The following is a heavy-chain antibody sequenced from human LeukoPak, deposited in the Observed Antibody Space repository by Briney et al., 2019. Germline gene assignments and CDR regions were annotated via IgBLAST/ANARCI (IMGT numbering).Heavy chain of an antibody. D-gene: IGHD1-1*01. CDR3: ARGLRYFQAFDI. CDR1: GGSFSGYY. J-gene: IGHJ3*02. CDR2: INHSGST. V-gene: IGHV4-34*01. Sequence: SETLSLTCAVYGGSFSGYYWSWIRQPPGKGLEWIGEINHSGSTNYNPSLKSRVTISVDTSKNQFSLKLSSVTAAGTAVYYCARGLRYFQAFDIWGQGTMVTVSS.